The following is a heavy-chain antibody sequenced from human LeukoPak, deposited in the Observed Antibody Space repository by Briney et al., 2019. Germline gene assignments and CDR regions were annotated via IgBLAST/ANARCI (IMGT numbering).Heavy chain of an antibody. CDR2: INTITGNP. CDR1: GYTFIDYY. J-gene: IGHJ3*01. Sequence: GASVKVSCKASGYTFIDYYIHWVRQAPGQGLEWMGWINTITGNPTYAQGFTGRFVFSLDTSVTTTYLQISSLKAEDTAVYYCARDSPQSDAFDFWGQGTMVTVSS. CDR3: ARDSPQSDAFDF. D-gene: IGHD5-24*01. V-gene: IGHV7-4-1*02.